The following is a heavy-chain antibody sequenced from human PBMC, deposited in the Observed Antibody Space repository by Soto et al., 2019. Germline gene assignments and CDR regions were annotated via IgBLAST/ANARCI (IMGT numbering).Heavy chain of an antibody. D-gene: IGHD3-16*01. Sequence: PSETLSLTCSVSAASFSKYYWTWIRQPPGKGLEWIGYIYYNGNTNYNPSLERRLIVSIDTSKKQFSLTLNSVTAADTAVYYCASVTFGGVVLAHWGQGTLVTV. J-gene: IGHJ4*02. V-gene: IGHV4-59*01. CDR1: AASFSKYY. CDR2: IYYNGNT. CDR3: ASVTFGGVVLAH.